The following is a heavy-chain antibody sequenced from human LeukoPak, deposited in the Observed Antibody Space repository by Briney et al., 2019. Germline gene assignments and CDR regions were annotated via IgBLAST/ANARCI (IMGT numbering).Heavy chain of an antibody. V-gene: IGHV4-34*01. CDR3: ARLSDYDILTGYFPFAWFDP. CDR1: GGSFSGYY. CDR2: INHSGST. Sequence: SETLSLTCAVYGGSFSGYYWSWIRQPPGKGLEWIGEINHSGSTNYNPSLKSRVTISVDTSKNQFSLKLSSVTAEDTAVYYCARLSDYDILTGYFPFAWFDPWGQGTLVTVSS. D-gene: IGHD3-9*01. J-gene: IGHJ5*02.